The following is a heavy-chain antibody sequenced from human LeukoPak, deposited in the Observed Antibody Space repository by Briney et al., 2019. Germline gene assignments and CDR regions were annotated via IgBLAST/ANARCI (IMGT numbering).Heavy chain of an antibody. V-gene: IGHV4-59*08. CDR2: IYYSGST. CDR1: GGSISSYY. Sequence: SETLSLTCTVSGGSISSYYWSWIRQPPGKGLESIGYIYYSGSTNYNPSLKSRVTISVDTSKNQFSLKLSSVTAADTAVYYCARGSGRDWFDPWGQGTLVTVSS. D-gene: IGHD6-19*01. J-gene: IGHJ5*02. CDR3: ARGSGRDWFDP.